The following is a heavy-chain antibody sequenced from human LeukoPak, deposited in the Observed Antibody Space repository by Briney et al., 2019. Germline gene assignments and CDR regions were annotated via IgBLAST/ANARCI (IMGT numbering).Heavy chain of an antibody. J-gene: IGHJ4*02. Sequence: GGSLRLSCAASGFTFSSYGMHWVRQAPGKGLEWVAFIRYDGSNKYYADSVKGRFTISRDNSRNTVYLQMNTLRTEDTAVYYCAREGLRYLDHWGRGTLVTVSS. CDR3: AREGLRYLDH. D-gene: IGHD3-9*01. CDR2: IRYDGSNK. V-gene: IGHV3-30*02. CDR1: GFTFSSYG.